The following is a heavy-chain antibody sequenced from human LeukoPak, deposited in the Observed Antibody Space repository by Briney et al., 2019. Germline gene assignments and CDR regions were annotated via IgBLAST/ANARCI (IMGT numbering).Heavy chain of an antibody. V-gene: IGHV3-23*01. Sequence: GGSLRLSCAASGFTFSSYAMSWVRQTPEKGLEWVATISGSGGGTYYADSVKGRFIISRDNSKNTLYLQMNSLRAEDTAVYYCAKEITTWLGPYYFDYWGQGTLVTVSS. CDR3: AKEITTWLGPYYFDY. CDR2: ISGSGGGT. J-gene: IGHJ4*02. CDR1: GFTFSSYA. D-gene: IGHD6-19*01.